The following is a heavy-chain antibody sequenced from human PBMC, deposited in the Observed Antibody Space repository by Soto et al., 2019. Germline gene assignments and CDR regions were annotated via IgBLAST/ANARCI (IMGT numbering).Heavy chain of an antibody. CDR3: AREGGIAARAYYYYGMDV. V-gene: IGHV1-46*01. Sequence: QVQLVQSGAEVKKPGASVKVSGKASGYTFTSYYMHWVRQAPGQGLEWMGIINPSGGSTSYAQKFQGRVTMTRDTSTSTVYMELSSLRSEDTAVYYCAREGGIAARAYYYYGMDVWGQGTTVTVSS. D-gene: IGHD6-6*01. CDR1: GYTFTSYY. CDR2: INPSGGST. J-gene: IGHJ6*02.